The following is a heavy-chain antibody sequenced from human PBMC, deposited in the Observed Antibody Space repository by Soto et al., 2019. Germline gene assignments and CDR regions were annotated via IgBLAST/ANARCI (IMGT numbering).Heavy chain of an antibody. CDR1: GFSLSNYA. V-gene: IGHV3-23*01. D-gene: IGHD3-10*01. CDR3: AKGGITLVRGSFDY. J-gene: IGHJ4*02. CDR2: ISGSGSNT. Sequence: HPGGSLRLSCAVSGFSLSNYAMSWVRQAPGKGLEWVSAISGSGSNTYYIDSVKGRFTISRDRSKTTLFLQMNNLRAEDTAVYYCAKGGITLVRGSFDYWGQGALVTVSS.